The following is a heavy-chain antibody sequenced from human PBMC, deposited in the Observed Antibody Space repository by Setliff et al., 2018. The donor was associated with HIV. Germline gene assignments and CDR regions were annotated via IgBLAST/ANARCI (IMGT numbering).Heavy chain of an antibody. D-gene: IGHD3-9*01. V-gene: IGHV3-30*02. J-gene: IGHJ4*02. CDR1: GFTFSSYG. CDR3: AADPPSEVIDWPGGDN. Sequence: GGSLRLSCAASGFTFSSYGMHWVRQAPGKGLEWVAFMPYDGSNKYYAVSVKGRFTISRDNSKNTLSLQMNSLRPEDTARYYCAADPPSEVIDWPGGDNWGQGTLVTVSS. CDR2: MPYDGSNK.